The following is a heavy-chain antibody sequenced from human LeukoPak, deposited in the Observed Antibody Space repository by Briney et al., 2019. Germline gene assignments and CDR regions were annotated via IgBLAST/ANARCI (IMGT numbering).Heavy chain of an antibody. D-gene: IGHD3-10*01. CDR2: INHSGST. CDR1: GGSFSGCY. CDR3: ARSYGPFDY. Sequence: TSETLSLTCAVYGGSFSGCYWSWIRQPPGKGLEWIGEINHSGSTNYNPSLKSRVTISVDTSKNQFSLKLSSVTAADTAVYYCARSYGPFDYRGQGTLVNVSS. J-gene: IGHJ4*02. V-gene: IGHV4-34*01.